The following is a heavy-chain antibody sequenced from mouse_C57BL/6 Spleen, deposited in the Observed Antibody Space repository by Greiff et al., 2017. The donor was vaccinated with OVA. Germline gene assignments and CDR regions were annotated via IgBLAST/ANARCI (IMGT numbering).Heavy chain of an antibody. D-gene: IGHD1-1*01. Sequence: QVQLQQPGAELVKPGASVKVSCKASGYTFTSYWMHWVKQRPGQGLEWIGRIYPSDSDTNYNQKFKGKATLTVDKSSSTAYMQLSSLTSEDSAVYYCAIGTTVVVPDYWGQGTTLTVSS. CDR3: AIGTTVVVPDY. V-gene: IGHV1-74*01. CDR2: IYPSDSDT. J-gene: IGHJ2*01. CDR1: GYTFTSYW.